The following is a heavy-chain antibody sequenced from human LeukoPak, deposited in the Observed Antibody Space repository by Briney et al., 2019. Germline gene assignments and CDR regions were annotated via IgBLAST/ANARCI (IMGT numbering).Heavy chain of an antibody. J-gene: IGHJ4*02. CDR2: IYYSGST. D-gene: IGHD5-24*01. CDR3: ARGVGYNYRLYHFDY. V-gene: IGHV4-59*08. Sequence: SETLSLTCIVSADSISTYYWNWIRQSPGKGLEWIGYIYYSGSTIYNPSLKSRVTISVDTSKNQFSLKLSSVTAADTAVYYCARGVGYNYRLYHFDYWGQGTLVTVSS. CDR1: ADSISTYY.